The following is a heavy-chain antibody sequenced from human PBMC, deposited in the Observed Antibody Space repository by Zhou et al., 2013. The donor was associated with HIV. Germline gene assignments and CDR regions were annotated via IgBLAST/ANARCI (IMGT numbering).Heavy chain of an antibody. D-gene: IGHD1-1*01. V-gene: IGHV1-69*05. CDR3: AIKGTGDRGWFDP. CDR1: GGTFSSYA. Sequence: QVQLVQSGAEVKRPGSSVKISCKAFGGTFSSYAISWVRQAPGQGLEWMGGVIPLFGSVDYAQRFQGTVTITTDKSTSTAYMELSSLKSEDTAVYHCAIKGTGDRGWFDPWGQGTLVTVSS. CDR2: VIPLFGSV. J-gene: IGHJ5*02.